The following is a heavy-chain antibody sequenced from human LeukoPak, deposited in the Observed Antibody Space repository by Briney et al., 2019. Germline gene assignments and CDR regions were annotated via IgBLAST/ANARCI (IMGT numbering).Heavy chain of an antibody. CDR2: INENGTEK. Sequence: AGTLTLSCTGSEFTFSNYDRTWIRQPPGRGLEWVASINENGTEKDYVDSVKGRFTISRDNSKITLFLQMNSLTAEDPAVYYCLKVGGGSGWSWPPWGQGTL. D-gene: IGHD6-19*01. J-gene: IGHJ1*01. CDR1: EFTFSNYD. CDR3: LKVGGGSGWSWPP. V-gene: IGHV3-7*03.